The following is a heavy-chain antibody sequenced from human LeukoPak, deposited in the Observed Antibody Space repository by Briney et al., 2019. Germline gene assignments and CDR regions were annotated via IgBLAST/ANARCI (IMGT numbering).Heavy chain of an antibody. Sequence: GGSLRLSCAASGFTFSSYAMSWVRQAPGKGLEWVSYISSSGSTIFYADSVKGRFTISRDNTKNSLYLQMNSLRAEDTAVYYCATFSEVDYWGQGTLVTVFS. J-gene: IGHJ4*02. V-gene: IGHV3-48*03. CDR2: ISSSGSTI. CDR3: ATFSEVDY. D-gene: IGHD1-14*01. CDR1: GFTFSSYA.